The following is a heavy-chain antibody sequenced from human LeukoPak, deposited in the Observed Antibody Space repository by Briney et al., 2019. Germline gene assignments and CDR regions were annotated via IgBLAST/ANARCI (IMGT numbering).Heavy chain of an antibody. D-gene: IGHD3-3*01. CDR3: ARLGAGPTYYDFWSGYSSFYFDY. J-gene: IGHJ4*02. CDR1: GGSTSSGNYY. Sequence: SETLSLTCTVSGGSTSSGNYYWGWIRQPPGKGLEWIGGISSSGDTYYNPSLKGRITISIDTSKNHFSLKLSSVTAADTAVYYCARLGAGPTYYDFWSGYSSFYFDYWGQGTLVTVSS. CDR2: ISSSGDT. V-gene: IGHV4-39*02.